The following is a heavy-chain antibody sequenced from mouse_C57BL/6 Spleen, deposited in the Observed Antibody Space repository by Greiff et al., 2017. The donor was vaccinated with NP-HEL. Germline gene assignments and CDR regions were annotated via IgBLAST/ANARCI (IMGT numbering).Heavy chain of an antibody. D-gene: IGHD1-1*01. CDR3: ARNYGSPWYFDV. J-gene: IGHJ1*03. CDR2: IDPSDSET. V-gene: IGHV1-52*01. CDR1: GYTFTSYW. Sequence: VQLQQPGAELVRPGSSVKLSCKASGYTFTSYWMHWVKQRPIQGLEWIGNIDPSDSETHYNQKFKDKATLTVDKSSSTAYMQLSSLTSEDSAVCYCARNYGSPWYFDVWGTGTTVTVSS.